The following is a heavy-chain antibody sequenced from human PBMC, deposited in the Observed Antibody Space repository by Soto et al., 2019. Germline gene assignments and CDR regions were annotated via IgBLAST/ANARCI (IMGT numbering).Heavy chain of an antibody. D-gene: IGHD6-13*01. V-gene: IGHV4-34*01. CDR3: ARGLTAIAAAGTASWFDP. Sequence: SETLSLTCAVYGGSFSGYYWSWIRQPPGKGLEWIGEINHSGSTNYNPSLKSRVTTSVDTSKNQFSLKLSSVTAADTAVYYCARGLTAIAAAGTASWFDPWGQGTLVTVSS. CDR2: INHSGST. CDR1: GGSFSGYY. J-gene: IGHJ5*02.